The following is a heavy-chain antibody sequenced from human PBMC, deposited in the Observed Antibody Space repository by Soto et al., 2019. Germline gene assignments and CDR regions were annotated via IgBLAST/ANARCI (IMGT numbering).Heavy chain of an antibody. J-gene: IGHJ4*02. CDR3: ARDQASGQGSFDS. V-gene: IGHV3-30*03. CDR2: ISYDGSNQ. CDR1: GFTFNIYG. Sequence: GGSLRLSCAASGFTFNIYGMHWVRQAPDKGLEWVALISYDGSNQYYADSVKGRFTISRDNSKNTLFLQMNSLRADDTAVYYCARDQASGQGSFDSWGQGTLVTVSS.